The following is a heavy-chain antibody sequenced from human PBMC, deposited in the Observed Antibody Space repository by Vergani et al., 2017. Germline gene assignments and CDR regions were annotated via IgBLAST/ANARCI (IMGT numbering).Heavy chain of an antibody. Sequence: QLQLQESGPGLVKPSATLSLTCSVSGASIRSSNYYWGWIRQPPGKGLEWIASIYYSGSTYDNPSLKSLVTISVDTSKNQFSLKMSSVTAADTAVYFCARHSTVECLVKLGWTDPWGQGSLVTVSS. CDR2: IYYSGST. V-gene: IGHV4-39*01. D-gene: IGHD6-19*01. CDR1: GASIRSSNYY. CDR3: ARHSTVECLVKLGWTDP. J-gene: IGHJ5*02.